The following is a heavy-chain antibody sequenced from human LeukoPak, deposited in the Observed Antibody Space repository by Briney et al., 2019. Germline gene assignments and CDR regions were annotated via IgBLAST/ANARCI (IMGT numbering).Heavy chain of an antibody. D-gene: IGHD5/OR15-5a*01. J-gene: IGHJ4*02. CDR1: GFTFSSYW. CDR3: AKGVSNPLYYFDY. V-gene: IGHV3-74*01. Sequence: GGSLRLSCAASGFTFSSYWMHWVRQVPGKGLVWVSRINSDGSSTSYADSVKGRFTISRDNAKNTLYLQMNSLRAEDTAIYYCAKGVSNPLYYFDYWGQGTLVTVSS. CDR2: INSDGSST.